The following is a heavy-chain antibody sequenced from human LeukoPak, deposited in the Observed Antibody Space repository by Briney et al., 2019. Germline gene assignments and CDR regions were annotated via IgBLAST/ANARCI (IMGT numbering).Heavy chain of an antibody. CDR3: AREDISTGHYFDY. Sequence: PGGSLRLSCAASGFTFSSYSMNWVRQAPGKGLEWVSSISSSSSYIYYADSVKGRFTISRDNAKNSLYLQINSLRAEDTAVYYCAREDISTGHYFDYWGQGTLVTVSS. D-gene: IGHD3-9*01. J-gene: IGHJ4*02. V-gene: IGHV3-21*01. CDR1: GFTFSSYS. CDR2: ISSSSSYI.